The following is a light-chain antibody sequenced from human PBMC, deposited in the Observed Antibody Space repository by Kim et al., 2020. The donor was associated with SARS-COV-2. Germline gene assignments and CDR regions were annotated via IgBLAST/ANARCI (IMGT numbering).Light chain of an antibody. CDR3: QQYNNVPIT. V-gene: IGKV1-5*03. CDR1: QSFSSW. CDR2: NTS. J-gene: IGKJ5*01. Sequence: GDRVTITCRASQSFSSWLAWYQQKPGKVPKLLIYNTSILESGVPSRFSGSGSGTEFTLTISSLQPDDFATYFCQQYNNVPITFGQGTRLEIK.